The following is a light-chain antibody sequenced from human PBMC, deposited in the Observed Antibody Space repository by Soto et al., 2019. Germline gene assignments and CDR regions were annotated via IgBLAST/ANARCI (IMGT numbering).Light chain of an antibody. CDR3: GTWDSSLSAVV. CDR2: DNN. Sequence: QSALTQPPSVSAAPGQKVTISCSGSSSNIGNNYVSWYQQLPGTAPKLRIYDNNKRPSGIPDRFSGSKSGTSATLGITGLQTGDEADYYCGTWDSSLSAVVFGGGTKLTVL. V-gene: IGLV1-51*01. CDR1: SSNIGNNY. J-gene: IGLJ2*01.